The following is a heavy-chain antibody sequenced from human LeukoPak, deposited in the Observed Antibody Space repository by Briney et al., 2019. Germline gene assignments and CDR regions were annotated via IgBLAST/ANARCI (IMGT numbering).Heavy chain of an antibody. Sequence: SVKVSCKASGGTFSGYAISWGRQAPGQGLEWMGRIIPIFGTANYAQKFQGRVTITADKSTSTAYMELSSLRSEDTAVYYCAYSGSYWAPPYWGQGTLVTVSS. J-gene: IGHJ4*02. CDR3: AYSGSYWAPPY. CDR2: IIPIFGTA. CDR1: GGTFSGYA. D-gene: IGHD1-26*01. V-gene: IGHV1-69*06.